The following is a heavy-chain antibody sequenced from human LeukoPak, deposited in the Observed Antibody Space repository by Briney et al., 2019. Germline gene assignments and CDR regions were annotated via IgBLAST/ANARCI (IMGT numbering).Heavy chain of an antibody. CDR1: GYTFTGYY. CDR2: INPNSGGT. Sequence: ASVKVSCKASGYTFTGYYMHWVRPAPGQGLAWMGWINPNSGGTNYAQKFQGRVTMTRDTSISTAYMELSRLRSDDTAVYYCAADQLLSYYYGMDVWGQGTTVTVSS. J-gene: IGHJ6*02. CDR3: AADQLLSYYYGMDV. V-gene: IGHV1-2*02. D-gene: IGHD2-2*01.